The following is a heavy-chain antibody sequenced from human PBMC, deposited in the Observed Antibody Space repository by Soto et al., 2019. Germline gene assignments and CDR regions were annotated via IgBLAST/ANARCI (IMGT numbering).Heavy chain of an antibody. CDR2: INPNSGGT. D-gene: IGHD3-9*01. V-gene: IGHV1-2*04. Sequence: GDSVKVSCKASGYTFTGYYMHWLRQAPGQGLEWMGWINPNSGGTNYAQKFQGWVTMTRDTSISTAYMELSRLRSDDTAVYYCARDVGDILTLPHYGMDVWGQGTTVTVSS. CDR1: GYTFTGYY. CDR3: ARDVGDILTLPHYGMDV. J-gene: IGHJ6*02.